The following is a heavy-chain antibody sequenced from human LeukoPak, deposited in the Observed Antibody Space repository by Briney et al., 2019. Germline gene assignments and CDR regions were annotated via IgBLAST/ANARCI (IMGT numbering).Heavy chain of an antibody. Sequence: PSETLSLTCTVSGGSMSSYYWTWIRQPAGRGLEWIGRIYSSGTTDYNPSLKSRVTMSVDTSKNQFSLKLDSVTAADTAVYYCAGDSSRSYFDFWGQGTLVTVSS. CDR1: GGSMSSYY. CDR2: IYSSGTT. V-gene: IGHV4-4*07. D-gene: IGHD3-10*01. J-gene: IGHJ4*02. CDR3: AGDSSRSYFDF.